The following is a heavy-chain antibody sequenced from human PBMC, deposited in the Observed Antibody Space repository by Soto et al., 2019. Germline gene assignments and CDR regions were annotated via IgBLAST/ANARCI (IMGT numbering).Heavy chain of an antibody. Sequence: SSETLSLTCTVSGGSISSGDYYWSWIRQPPGKGLEWIGYIYYSGTTYYNPSLKSRVTISVDTSKNQFSLKVNSVTAADTAVYYCARALIQLWPHYYYGMDVWGQGTTVNVSS. CDR2: IYYSGTT. J-gene: IGHJ6*02. D-gene: IGHD5-18*01. V-gene: IGHV4-30-4*01. CDR1: GGSISSGDYY. CDR3: ARALIQLWPHYYYGMDV.